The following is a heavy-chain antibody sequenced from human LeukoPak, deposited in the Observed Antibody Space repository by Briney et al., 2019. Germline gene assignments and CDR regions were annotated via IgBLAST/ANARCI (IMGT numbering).Heavy chain of an antibody. Sequence: GGSLRLSCAASGFTFSSYAMSWVRQAPGKGLEWVSTTSGSGTGTYYADSVKGRFTISRDNSKNMVYLQMNSLRAEDTAVYYCAKDLSFVIPYNWFDPWGQGTLVTVSS. D-gene: IGHD2/OR15-2a*01. V-gene: IGHV3-23*01. CDR3: AKDLSFVIPYNWFDP. CDR2: TSGSGTGT. J-gene: IGHJ5*02. CDR1: GFTFSSYA.